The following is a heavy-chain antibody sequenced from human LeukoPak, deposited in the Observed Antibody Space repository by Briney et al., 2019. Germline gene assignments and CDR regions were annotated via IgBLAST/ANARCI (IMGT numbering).Heavy chain of an antibody. D-gene: IGHD2-15*01. CDR3: AKSYGGLLHRAIDY. Sequence: PGGSLRLSCAASGFTFSSYSMNWVRQAPGKGLEWVSYISSSSSSIYYADSVKGRFTISRDNAKNSVYLQMSSLRDEDTAVYYCAKSYGGLLHRAIDYWGQGTLVAVSS. V-gene: IGHV3-48*02. CDR1: GFTFSSYS. J-gene: IGHJ4*02. CDR2: ISSSSSSI.